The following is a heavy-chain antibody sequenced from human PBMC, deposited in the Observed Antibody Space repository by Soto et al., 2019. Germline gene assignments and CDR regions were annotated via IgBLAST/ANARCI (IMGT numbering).Heavy chain of an antibody. CDR1: GFTFSSYG. V-gene: IGHV3-30*18. D-gene: IGHD2-15*01. Sequence: GGSLRLSCAASGFTFSSYGMHWVRQAAGKGLEWVAVISYDGSNKYYADSVKGRFTISRDNSKKTLYRQMNSLRAEDTAVYYCAKDLLSGGNWIRYYYYGMDVWGQGTTVNVSS. CDR2: ISYDGSNK. J-gene: IGHJ6*02. CDR3: AKDLLSGGNWIRYYYYGMDV.